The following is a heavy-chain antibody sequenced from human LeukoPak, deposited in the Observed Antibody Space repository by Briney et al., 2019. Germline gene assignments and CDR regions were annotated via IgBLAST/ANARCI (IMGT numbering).Heavy chain of an antibody. CDR2: ISGSSSTM. CDR3: ARVQGPTVATMYFID. D-gene: IGHD4-23*01. CDR1: GFSFNSQG. Sequence: GGSLRLSCAASGFSFNSQGMNWIRQAPGKGLEWLSYISGSSSTMYFADSVKGRFTISRDNAKNSVYLQMNSLRDEDTAVYYCARVQGPTVATMYFIDWGQGTLVTVSS. V-gene: IGHV3-48*02. J-gene: IGHJ4*02.